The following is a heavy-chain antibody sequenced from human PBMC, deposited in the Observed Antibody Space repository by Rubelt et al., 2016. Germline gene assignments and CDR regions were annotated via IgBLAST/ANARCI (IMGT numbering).Heavy chain of an antibody. CDR1: GFAFSRYA. CDR2: IDWDGGST. J-gene: IGHJ3*01. Sequence: EVQLVESGGGLVKPGGSLRLSCAASGFAFSRYAMHWFRQAPGKGLEWVAGIDWDGGSTGYADSVQGRLPISRDNTKNSLYLQMNSLRAEDTAFYYCARDQLDSSGPNTKRAFDVWGQGTMLTVSS. V-gene: IGHV3-20*04. D-gene: IGHD3-22*01. CDR3: ARDQLDSSGPNTKRAFDV.